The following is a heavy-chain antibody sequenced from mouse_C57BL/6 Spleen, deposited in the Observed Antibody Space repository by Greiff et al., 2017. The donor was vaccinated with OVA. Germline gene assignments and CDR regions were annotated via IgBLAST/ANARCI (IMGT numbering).Heavy chain of an antibody. D-gene: IGHD2-1*01. CDR1: GYTFTSYW. Sequence: QVQLQQPGAELVKPGASVKLSCKASGYTFTSYWMQWVKQRPGQGLEWIGEIDPSDSYTNYNQKFKGKATLTVDTSSSTAYMQLSSLTSEDSAVYYGAPVYGTTSYYAMDYWGQGTSVTVSS. V-gene: IGHV1-50*01. CDR3: APVYGTTSYYAMDY. J-gene: IGHJ4*01. CDR2: IDPSDSYT.